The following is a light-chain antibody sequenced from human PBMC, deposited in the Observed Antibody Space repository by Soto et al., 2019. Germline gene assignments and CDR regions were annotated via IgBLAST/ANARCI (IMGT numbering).Light chain of an antibody. V-gene: IGLV2-8*01. Sequence: ALTQPPSASGSPGQSVTISCTGTTSDIGAYNYVSWYQQRPGKAPKLIIYEVTRRPSGVPDRIFGSKSYTTASLTVSGLQAEDEADYYCSSFAGTNSFVFGTGTKVTVL. CDR1: TSDIGAYNY. J-gene: IGLJ1*01. CDR3: SSFAGTNSFV. CDR2: EVT.